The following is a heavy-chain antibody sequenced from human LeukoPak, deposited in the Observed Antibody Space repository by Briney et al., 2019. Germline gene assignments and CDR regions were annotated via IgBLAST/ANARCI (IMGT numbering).Heavy chain of an antibody. J-gene: IGHJ1*01. D-gene: IGHD3-22*01. CDR3: ARDGVGYYDSSGYYYFQH. Sequence: SVKVSCKASGYTFTDYYMHWVRQAPGQGLEWMGWINPNSGGTNYAQKFQGRVTMTRDTSISTAYMELSRLRSDDTAVYYCARDGVGYYDSSGYYYFQHWGQGTLVTVSS. CDR1: GYTFTDYY. V-gene: IGHV1-2*02. CDR2: INPNSGGT.